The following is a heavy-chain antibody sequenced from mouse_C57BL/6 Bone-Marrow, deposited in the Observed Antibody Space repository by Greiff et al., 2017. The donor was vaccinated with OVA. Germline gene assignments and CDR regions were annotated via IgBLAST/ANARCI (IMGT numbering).Heavy chain of an antibody. CDR3: ARSGSCVFAY. D-gene: IGHD1-1*02. J-gene: IGHJ3*01. Sequence: QVHVKQSGAELARPGASVKMSCKASGYTFTSYTMHWVKQRPGQGLEWIGYINPSSGYTKYNQKFKDKATLTADKSSSTAYMQLSSLTSEDSAVYYCARSGSCVFAYWGQGTLVTVSA. CDR1: GYTFTSYT. V-gene: IGHV1-4*01. CDR2: INPSSGYT.